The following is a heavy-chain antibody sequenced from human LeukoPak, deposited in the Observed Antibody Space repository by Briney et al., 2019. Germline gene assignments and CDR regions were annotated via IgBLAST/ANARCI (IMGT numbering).Heavy chain of an antibody. CDR1: GFTFSDYY. CDR2: ISSSGSTI. Sequence: GGSLRLSCAASGFTFSDYYMSWIRQAPGKGLEWVSYISSSGSTIYYADSVKGRFTTSRDNAKNTLYLQMNSLRAEDTAVYYCARGGITMVRGLPAGWFDPWGQGTLVTVSS. V-gene: IGHV3-11*04. CDR3: ARGGITMVRGLPAGWFDP. D-gene: IGHD3-10*01. J-gene: IGHJ5*02.